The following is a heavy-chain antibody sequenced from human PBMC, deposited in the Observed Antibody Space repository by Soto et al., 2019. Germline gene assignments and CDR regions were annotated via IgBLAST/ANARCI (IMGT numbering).Heavy chain of an antibody. CDR1: GDRVSCNTAA. J-gene: IGHJ6*01. D-gene: IGHD6-19*01. Sequence: SYTLSHICAISGDRVSCNTAASNWIRKTPSRGLEWLGRTYYRSKWYNDYAVSVKSRITINPDTSKNQFSLQLNSGTPEDTAVYYCARGGVAVASMKYGMGVWGQGITVTVYS. CDR3: ARGGVAVASMKYGMGV. CDR2: TYYRSKWYN. V-gene: IGHV6-1*01.